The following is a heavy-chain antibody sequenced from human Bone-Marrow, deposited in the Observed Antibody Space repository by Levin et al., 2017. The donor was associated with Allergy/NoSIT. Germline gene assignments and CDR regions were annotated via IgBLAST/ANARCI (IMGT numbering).Heavy chain of an antibody. V-gene: IGHV3-33*01. CDR3: ARESPATGDWYLGL. CDR1: GFTFSSYG. J-gene: IGHJ2*01. Sequence: GGSLRLSCAASGFTFSSYGMHWVRQAPGKGLEWVAIIWYDGTDKYYADSVKGRFTISRDNSKNMLYLHINSLRAEDTAVYYCARESPATGDWYLGLWGRGTLVTVSS. CDR2: IWYDGTDK. D-gene: IGHD1-26*01.